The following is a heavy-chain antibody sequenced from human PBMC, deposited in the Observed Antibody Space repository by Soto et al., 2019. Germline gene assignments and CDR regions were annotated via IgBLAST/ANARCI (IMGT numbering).Heavy chain of an antibody. Sequence: QVQLVQSGAEVKKPGASVKVSCKASGYTFTSYAMHWVRQAPGQRLEWMGWINAGNGNTKYSQKFQGRVTITRDTSRSTAYRELSSLRSEDTAVYYCAGGLIAAAAYFDYWGQGTLVTVSS. CDR2: INAGNGNT. D-gene: IGHD6-13*01. CDR1: GYTFTSYA. J-gene: IGHJ4*02. V-gene: IGHV1-3*01. CDR3: AGGLIAAAAYFDY.